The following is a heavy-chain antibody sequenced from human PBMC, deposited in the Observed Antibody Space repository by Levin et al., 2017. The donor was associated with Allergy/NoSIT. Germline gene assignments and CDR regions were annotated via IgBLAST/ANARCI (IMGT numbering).Heavy chain of an antibody. V-gene: IGHV4-59*01. CDR3: AKARYSTLFDF. J-gene: IGHJ4*02. CDR1: GGSISSYY. Sequence: PSETLSLTCSVSGGSISSYYWSWIRQPPGKGLEWIGYIYSDGTTNYNPSLKSRVTISVDTSKNQFSLRLSSVTAADTAVYYGAKARYSTLFDFWGQGTLVSVSS. CDR2: IYSDGTT. D-gene: IGHD5-18*01.